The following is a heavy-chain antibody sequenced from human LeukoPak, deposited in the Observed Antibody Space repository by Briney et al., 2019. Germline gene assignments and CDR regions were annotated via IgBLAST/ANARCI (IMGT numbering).Heavy chain of an antibody. CDR1: GFTFDDYT. J-gene: IGHJ4*02. D-gene: IGHD1-26*01. CDR3: AKGARSGSYVGFDY. Sequence: GGSLRLSCAASGFTFDDYTMHWVRQAPGKGLEWVSLISWDGGSTYYADSVKGRFTISRDNSKNSLYLQMNSLRTEDTALYYCAKGARSGSYVGFDYWGQGTLVTVSS. V-gene: IGHV3-43*01. CDR2: ISWDGGST.